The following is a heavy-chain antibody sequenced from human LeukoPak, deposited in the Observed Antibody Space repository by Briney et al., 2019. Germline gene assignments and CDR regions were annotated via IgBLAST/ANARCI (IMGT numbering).Heavy chain of an antibody. D-gene: IGHD3-10*01. V-gene: IGHV1-2*02. CDR1: GYTFTGYY. CDR2: INPNSGDT. Sequence: ASVKVSCNTSGYTFTGYYMHWVRQAPGQGLEWMGWINPNSGDTNYAQKFQGRVTMTSDTSISTAYMELSRLTSDDTAVYFCAREVSVSGFYFKGWFDTWGQGTLVTVSS. CDR3: AREVSVSGFYFKGWFDT. J-gene: IGHJ5*02.